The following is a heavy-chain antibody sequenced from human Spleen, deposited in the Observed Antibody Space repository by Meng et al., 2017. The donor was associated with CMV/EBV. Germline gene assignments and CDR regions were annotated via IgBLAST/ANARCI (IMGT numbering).Heavy chain of an antibody. CDR3: AKGHSSGWLIELFDY. J-gene: IGHJ4*02. CDR1: GFTFSRHA. CDR2: ITGSSGGGDDT. D-gene: IGHD6-19*01. Sequence: GGSLRLSCAASGFTFSRHAMNWVRQAPGKGLEWVSTITGSSGGGDDTYYADSVKGRFTISRDNAKNSLYLQMNSLRAEDTALYYCAKGHSSGWLIELFDYWGQGTLVTVSS. V-gene: IGHV3-23*01.